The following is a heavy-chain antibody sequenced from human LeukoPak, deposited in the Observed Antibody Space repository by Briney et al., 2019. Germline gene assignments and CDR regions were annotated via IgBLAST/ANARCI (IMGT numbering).Heavy chain of an antibody. J-gene: IGHJ4*02. D-gene: IGHD4-17*01. CDR2: IRYDGSNK. V-gene: IGHV3-30*02. CDR3: AKDQTGDYTFDY. CDR1: GFTFSCYA. Sequence: GGSLRLSCAASGFTFSCYAMHWVRQAPGKGLEWVAFIRYDGSNKSYGDSVKGRFTISRYNSENTLYLQMNSLRAEDTAVYYCAKDQTGDYTFDYWGQGTLVTVSS.